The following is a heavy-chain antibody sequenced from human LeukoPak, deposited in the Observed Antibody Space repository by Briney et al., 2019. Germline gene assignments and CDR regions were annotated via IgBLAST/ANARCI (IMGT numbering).Heavy chain of an antibody. CDR1: GGSFSGYY. D-gene: IGHD2-2*01. V-gene: IGHV4-34*01. CDR3: ARARPGDIVVVPAAIGMDV. Sequence: SETLSLTCAVYGGSFSGYYWSWIRQPPGKGLEWIGEINHSGSTNYNPSLKSRVTISVDTSKNQFSLKLNSVTAADTAVYYCARARPGDIVVVPAAIGMDVWGKGTTVTVSS. J-gene: IGHJ6*04. CDR2: INHSGST.